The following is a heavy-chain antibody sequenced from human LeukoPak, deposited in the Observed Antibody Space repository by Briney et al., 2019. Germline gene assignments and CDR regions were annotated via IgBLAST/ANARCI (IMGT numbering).Heavy chain of an antibody. V-gene: IGHV3-30-3*01. CDR1: GFTFSSYA. J-gene: IGHJ4*02. Sequence: GGSLRLSCAASGFTFSSYAMHWVRQAPGKGLEWVAVISYDGSNKYYADSVKGRFTFSRDYSKNTLYLQMNSLRAEDTAVYYCARDQEVGATMMVYYFDYWGQGTLVTVSS. CDR3: ARDQEVGATMMVYYFDY. CDR2: ISYDGSNK. D-gene: IGHD1-26*01.